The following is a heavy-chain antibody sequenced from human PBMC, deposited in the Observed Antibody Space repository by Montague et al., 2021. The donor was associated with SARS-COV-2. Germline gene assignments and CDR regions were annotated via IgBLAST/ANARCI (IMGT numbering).Heavy chain of an antibody. V-gene: IGHV4-59*08. J-gene: IGHJ5*02. Sequence: SETLSLTCTVSGGTVRDYYWNWIRQTPGKGLEWIGYIFYNGYTKYNPSLESRVTLSVDTPGNQFFLSLRSVTASGTATYFCARHSVSEDGTFFRSYFDPWGQGAQVIVSS. D-gene: IGHD1-1*01. CDR3: ARHSVSEDGTFFRSYFDP. CDR1: GGTVRDYY. CDR2: IFYNGYT.